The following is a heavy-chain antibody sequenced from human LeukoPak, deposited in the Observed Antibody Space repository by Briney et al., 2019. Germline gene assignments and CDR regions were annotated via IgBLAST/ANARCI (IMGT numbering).Heavy chain of an antibody. V-gene: IGHV4-30-2*01. CDR1: GGSISSGGYS. D-gene: IGHD3-10*01. Sequence: PSETLSLTCAVSGGSISSGGYSWNWIRQPPGKGLEWIGFIYHSGSTYYNPSLKNRVTISVDRSKNQFSLKLSSVTAADTAVYYCARGNYYGSGSYPPFDYWGQGTLVTVSS. CDR3: ARGNYYGSGSYPPFDY. J-gene: IGHJ4*02. CDR2: IYHSGST.